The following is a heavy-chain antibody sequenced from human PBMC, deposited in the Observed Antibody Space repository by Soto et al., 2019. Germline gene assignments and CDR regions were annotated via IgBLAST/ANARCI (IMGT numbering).Heavy chain of an antibody. D-gene: IGHD4-17*01. V-gene: IGHV1-69*08. CDR1: GGTFSSHT. CDR2: IIPALGTA. CDR3: ARPDFGDYWYFDL. Sequence: QDQLVQSGAEVKKPGSSVKVSCKASGGTFSSHTFSWVRQAPGQGLEWMGRIIPALGTATYAQKFQGRVTITADESATTVYMELNSLRSEDSAVYYCARPDFGDYWYFDLWGRGTQVTVSS. J-gene: IGHJ2*01.